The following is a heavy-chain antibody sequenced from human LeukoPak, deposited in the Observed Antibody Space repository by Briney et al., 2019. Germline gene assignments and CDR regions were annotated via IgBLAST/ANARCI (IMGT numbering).Heavy chain of an antibody. CDR2: LNPNSGNT. Sequence: ASVKVSCKASGYTFTSYDINWVRQATGQGLEWMRWLNPNSGNTGYAQKFQGRVTMTRNTSISTAYMELSSLRSEDTAVFYCARSAMVRGETRKTWFDPWGQGTLVTVS. D-gene: IGHD3-10*01. CDR3: ARSAMVRGETRKTWFDP. V-gene: IGHV1-8*01. CDR1: GYTFTSYD. J-gene: IGHJ5*02.